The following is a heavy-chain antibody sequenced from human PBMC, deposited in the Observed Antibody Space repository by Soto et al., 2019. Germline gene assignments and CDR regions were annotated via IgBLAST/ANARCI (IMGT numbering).Heavy chain of an antibody. Sequence: PSVKVSCKDFVYTFTSYATHWVRQAPGQRLEWMGWINAGNGNTKDSQKFKGRVTITRDTSASTAYMELRSLRSEDTDVYYCARGGGWYYFDYWGQGTLVTVSS. D-gene: IGHD6-19*01. V-gene: IGHV1-3*01. CDR3: ARGGGWYYFDY. CDR1: VYTFTSYA. CDR2: INAGNGNT. J-gene: IGHJ4*02.